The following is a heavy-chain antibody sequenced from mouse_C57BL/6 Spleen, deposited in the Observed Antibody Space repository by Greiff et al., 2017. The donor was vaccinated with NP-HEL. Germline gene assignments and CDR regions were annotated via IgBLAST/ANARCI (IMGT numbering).Heavy chain of an antibody. CDR3: ARGNYGSSPYYYAMDY. D-gene: IGHD1-1*01. CDR1: GYTFTSYW. Sequence: VKLQQPGAELVRPGSSVKLSCKASGYTFTSYWMDWVKQRPGQGLEWIGNIYPSDSETHYNQKFKDKATLTVDKSSSTAYMQLSSLTSEDSAVYYCARGNYGSSPYYYAMDYWGQGTSVTVSS. V-gene: IGHV1-61*01. J-gene: IGHJ4*01. CDR2: IYPSDSET.